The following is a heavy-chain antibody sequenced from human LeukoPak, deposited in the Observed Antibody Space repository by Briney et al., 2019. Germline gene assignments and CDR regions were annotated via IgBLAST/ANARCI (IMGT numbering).Heavy chain of an antibody. V-gene: IGHV3-53*01. CDR1: GFTVSGNY. D-gene: IGHD4-23*01. CDR3: ARRAGGYSHPYDY. Sequence: QTGGSLRLSCAVSGFTVSGNYMSWVRQAPGKGLEWVSLNSGGTTYHADSVKGRFTISRDNSKNTLYLQMNSLRAEDTAVYYCARRAGGYSHPYDYWGQGILVTVSS. CDR2: NSGGTT. J-gene: IGHJ4*02.